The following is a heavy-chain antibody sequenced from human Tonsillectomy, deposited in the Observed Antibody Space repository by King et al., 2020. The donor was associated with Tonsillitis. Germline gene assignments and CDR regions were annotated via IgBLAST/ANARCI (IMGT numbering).Heavy chain of an antibody. CDR3: ARENYKYSFDP. CDR1: GGSISSGVYY. D-gene: IGHD5-24*01. CDR2: VYTSGSS. Sequence: PLQESGPGLVKPSQTLSLTCTVSGGSISSGVYYWSWIRQPAGKGLEWIGRVYTSGSSNYNPSLKSRVTISIDTSKNQCSLNLRSVTAADTAVYYCARENYKYSFDPWGQGTLVTVSS. V-gene: IGHV4-61*02. J-gene: IGHJ5*02.